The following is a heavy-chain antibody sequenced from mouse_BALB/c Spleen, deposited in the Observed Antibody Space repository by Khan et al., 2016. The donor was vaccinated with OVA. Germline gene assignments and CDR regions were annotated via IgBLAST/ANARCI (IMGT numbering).Heavy chain of an antibody. J-gene: IGHJ3*01. CDR3: ARNYDYDEGLAY. Sequence: QVQLKESGPGLVQPSQSLSITCTVSGFSLTSYGVHWVRQSPGKGLEWLGVIWSGGSTDYHEAFISRLSISKDNSKSQVFFKMNSLQGNDTAIYYCARNYDYDEGLAYWGQGTLVTVSA. CDR2: IWSGGST. D-gene: IGHD2-4*01. V-gene: IGHV2-2*02. CDR1: GFSLTSYG.